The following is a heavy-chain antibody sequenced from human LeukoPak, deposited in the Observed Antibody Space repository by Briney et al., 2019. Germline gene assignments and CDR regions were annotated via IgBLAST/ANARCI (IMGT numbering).Heavy chain of an antibody. CDR2: IYYSGST. Sequence: SSETLSLTCTVSGSSICTYSWSWIRQPPGKGLEWIGSIYYSGSTYYNPSLKSRVTISVDTSKNQFSLKLSSVTAADTAVYYCARETYYYDSSGHLAAFDIWGQGTMVTVSS. CDR1: GSSICTYS. J-gene: IGHJ3*02. V-gene: IGHV4-39*07. D-gene: IGHD3-22*01. CDR3: ARETYYYDSSGHLAAFDI.